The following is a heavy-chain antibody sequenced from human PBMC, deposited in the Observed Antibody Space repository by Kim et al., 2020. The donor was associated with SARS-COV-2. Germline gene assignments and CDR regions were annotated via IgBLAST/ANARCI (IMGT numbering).Heavy chain of an antibody. D-gene: IGHD3-3*01. J-gene: IGHJ4*02. CDR3: ARHVRADFWSGYPDK. Sequence: SETLSHTCLVSGDSISSTRYYWGWTRQPPGKGLAWIGTIYYTGTTYYNPSLRSRVTISVDPSKNQFSLSLTSVVASDTSVYFCARHVRADFWSGYPDKWGQGTLVSVSS. CDR1: GDSISSTRYY. V-gene: IGHV4-39*01. CDR2: IYYTGTT.